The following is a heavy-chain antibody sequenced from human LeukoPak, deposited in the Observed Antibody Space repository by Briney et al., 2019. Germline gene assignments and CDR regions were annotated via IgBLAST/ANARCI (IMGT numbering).Heavy chain of an antibody. CDR1: GGSISSYY. Sequence: SETLSLTCTVSGGSISSYYWSWLRQPPGKRLEWIGHIYYSGSTNYNLSLKSRVTISVDTSKNQFSLKLSSVTAADTAVYYCARHITKRTSSGWFDPWGQGTLVTVSS. J-gene: IGHJ5*02. CDR2: IYYSGST. D-gene: IGHD3-10*01. V-gene: IGHV4-59*08. CDR3: ARHITKRTSSGWFDP.